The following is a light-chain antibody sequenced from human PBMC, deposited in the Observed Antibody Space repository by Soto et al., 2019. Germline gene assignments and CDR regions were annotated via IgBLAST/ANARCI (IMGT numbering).Light chain of an antibody. J-gene: IGKJ1*01. CDR1: QSVLYSSNNKNY. V-gene: IGKV4-1*01. Sequence: DIVMTQSPDSLAVSLGERATINCKSSQSVLYSSNNKNYLAWYQQKPGQPPKLLIYWASTRESGVPDRFSGSGSGSDFTLTISSLQAEDVAVYYCQQYYNPPRTFGQGNKVDIK. CDR2: WAS. CDR3: QQYYNPPRT.